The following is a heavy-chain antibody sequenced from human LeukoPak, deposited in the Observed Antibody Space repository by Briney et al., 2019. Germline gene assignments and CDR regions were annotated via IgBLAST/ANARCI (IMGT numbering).Heavy chain of an antibody. CDR1: GYTFTSYG. V-gene: IGHV1-18*01. J-gene: IGHJ4*02. CDR2: ISGYSGNT. D-gene: IGHD3-22*01. Sequence: ASVKVSCKASGYTFTSYGISWVRQAPGQGPEWMGWISGYSGNTKYAQKVQGRVTVTTDTTTSTAYMELGGLTSDDTAVYYCARDGNQYEGHGYYRHWGQGTLVTVSS. CDR3: ARDGNQYEGHGYYRH.